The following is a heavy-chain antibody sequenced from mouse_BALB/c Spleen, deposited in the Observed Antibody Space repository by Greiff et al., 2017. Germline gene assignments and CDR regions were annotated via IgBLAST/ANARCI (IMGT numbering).Heavy chain of an antibody. V-gene: IGHV5-17*02. Sequence: EVMLVESGGGLVQPGGSRKLSCAASGFTFSSFGMHWVRQAPEKGLEWVAYISSGSSTIYYADTVKGRFTISRDNPKNTLFLQMTSLRSEDTAMYYCAREGNYRYFDVWGAGTTVTVSS. CDR2: ISSGSSTI. J-gene: IGHJ1*01. D-gene: IGHD2-1*01. CDR3: AREGNYRYFDV. CDR1: GFTFSSFG.